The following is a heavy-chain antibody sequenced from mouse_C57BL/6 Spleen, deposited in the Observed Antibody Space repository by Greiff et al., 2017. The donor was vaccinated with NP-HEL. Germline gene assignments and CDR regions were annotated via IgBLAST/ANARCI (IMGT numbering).Heavy chain of an antibody. CDR2: INPNNGGT. CDR1: GYTFTDYY. J-gene: IGHJ2*01. V-gene: IGHV1-26*01. Sequence: EVQLQQSGPELVKPGASVKISCKASGYTFTDYYMNWVKQSHGKSLEWIGDINPNNGGTSYNQKFKGKATLTVDKSSSTAYMELRSLTSEDSAVYYCARGESMGYWGQGTTLTVSS. CDR3: ARGESMGY.